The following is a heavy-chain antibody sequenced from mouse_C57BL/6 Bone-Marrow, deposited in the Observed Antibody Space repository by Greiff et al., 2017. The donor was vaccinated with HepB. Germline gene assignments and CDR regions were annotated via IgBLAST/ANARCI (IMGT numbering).Heavy chain of an antibody. CDR1: GYTFTSYW. CDR3: ASGAHYYFDY. D-gene: IGHD1-3*01. V-gene: IGHV1-52*01. CDR2: IDPSDSET. J-gene: IGHJ2*01. Sequence: VQLQQPGAGLVRPGSSVKLSCKASGYTFTSYWMHWVKQRPIQGLEWIGNIDPSDSETHYNQKFKDKATLTVDKSSSTAYMQLSSLTSEDSAVYYCASGAHYYFDYWGQGTTLTVSS.